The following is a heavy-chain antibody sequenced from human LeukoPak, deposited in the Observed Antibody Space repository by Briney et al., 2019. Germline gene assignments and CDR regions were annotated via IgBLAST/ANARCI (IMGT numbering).Heavy chain of an antibody. CDR3: ARPLSWEWYAFDI. V-gene: IGHV3-66*04. J-gene: IGHJ3*02. D-gene: IGHD1-26*01. CDR1: GFTVSSNY. CDR2: IYSGGST. Sequence: AGGSLRLSCAASGFTVSSNYMSWVRQAPGKGLEWVSVIYSGGSTYYADSVKGRFTISRDNSKNTLYLQMNSLRAEDTAVYYCARPLSWEWYAFDIWGQGTMVTVSS.